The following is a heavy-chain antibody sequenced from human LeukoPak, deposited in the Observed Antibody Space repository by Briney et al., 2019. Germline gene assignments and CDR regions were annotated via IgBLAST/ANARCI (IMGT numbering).Heavy chain of an antibody. V-gene: IGHV1-8*01. Sequence: ASVKVSCKASGFTFTSYDINWVRQASGQGLEWMGWMNPNNGNTGYAQKLQGRVTMTTDTSTSTAYMELRSLRSDDTAVYYCARVPGLVPGDYWGQGTLVTVSS. CDR3: ARVPGLVPGDY. CDR1: GFTFTSYD. J-gene: IGHJ4*02. CDR2: MNPNNGNT. D-gene: IGHD6-19*01.